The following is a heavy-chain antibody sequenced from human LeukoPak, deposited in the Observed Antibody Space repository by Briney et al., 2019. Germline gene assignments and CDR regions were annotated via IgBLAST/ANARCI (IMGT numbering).Heavy chain of an antibody. CDR3: AKDRPNYYDSSGHYYRRDGDY. Sequence: GGSLRLSCAASGFTFSTYAMSWVRQAPGKGLEWVSSISGSGSLTYYAGSVKGRFTVSRDNSKNTLYLQMNSLRVEDTAVYYCAKDRPNYYDSSGHYYRRDGDYWGQGTLVTVSS. V-gene: IGHV3-23*01. J-gene: IGHJ4*02. D-gene: IGHD3-22*01. CDR2: ISGSGSLT. CDR1: GFTFSTYA.